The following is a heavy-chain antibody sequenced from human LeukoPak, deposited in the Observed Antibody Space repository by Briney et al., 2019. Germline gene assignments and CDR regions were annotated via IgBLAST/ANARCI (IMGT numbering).Heavy chain of an antibody. Sequence: SETLSLTCTVSGGSISTSTYYWGWIRQPPGKGLEWIGSIYYSGSTYYNPSLKSRVTISVDTSKNQFSLKVSSVTAADTAVYYCAREHYFDSGGYLYYMDVWGKGTTVTVSS. CDR2: IYYSGST. CDR3: AREHYFDSGGYLYYMDV. V-gene: IGHV4-39*07. J-gene: IGHJ6*03. D-gene: IGHD3-22*01. CDR1: GGSISTSTYY.